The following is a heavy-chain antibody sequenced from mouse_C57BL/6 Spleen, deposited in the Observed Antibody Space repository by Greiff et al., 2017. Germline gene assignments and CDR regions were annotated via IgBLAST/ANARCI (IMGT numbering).Heavy chain of an antibody. J-gene: IGHJ2*01. CDR2: IDPSDSYT. V-gene: IGHV1-50*01. CDR3: ARVASTMFYFDY. D-gene: IGHD2-1*01. Sequence: QVQLQQPGAELVKPGASVKLSCKASGYTFTSYWMQWVKQRPGQGLEWIGEIDPSDSYTTYNQKFKGKATLTVDTSSSTAYMHLSSLTSEDSAVYYWARVASTMFYFDYWGQGTTLTVSS. CDR1: GYTFTSYW.